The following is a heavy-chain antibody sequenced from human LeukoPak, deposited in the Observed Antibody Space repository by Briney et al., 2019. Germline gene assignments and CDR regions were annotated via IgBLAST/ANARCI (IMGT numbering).Heavy chain of an antibody. V-gene: IGHV3-23*01. CDR2: ISGSGGST. CDR1: GFTFSSYG. D-gene: IGHD4-17*01. Sequence: PGGSLRLSCAASGFTFSSYGMSWVRQAPGKGLEWVSAISGSGGSTYYADSVKGRFTISRDNSKNTLYLQMNSLRAEDTAVYYCAKKYVGHHGDYLEDGAFDIWGQGTMVTVSS. CDR3: AKKYVGHHGDYLEDGAFDI. J-gene: IGHJ3*02.